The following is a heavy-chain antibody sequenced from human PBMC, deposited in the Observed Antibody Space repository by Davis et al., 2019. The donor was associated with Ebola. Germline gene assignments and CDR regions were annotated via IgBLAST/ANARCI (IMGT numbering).Heavy chain of an antibody. CDR3: VKDFGGAYCSGGSCYYFDY. D-gene: IGHD2-15*01. CDR1: GFTFSSYA. CDR2: ISSNGGST. Sequence: GESLKISCSASGFTFSSYAMHWVRQAPGKGLEYVSAISSNGGSTYYADSVKGRFTISRDNSKNTLYLQMSSLRAEDTAVYYCVKDFGGAYCSGGSCYYFDYWGQGTLVTVSS. V-gene: IGHV3-64D*08. J-gene: IGHJ4*02.